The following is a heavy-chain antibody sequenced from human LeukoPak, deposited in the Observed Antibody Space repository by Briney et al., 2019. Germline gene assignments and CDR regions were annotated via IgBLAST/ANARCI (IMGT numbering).Heavy chain of an antibody. Sequence: PGGSLRLSCAASGFTFTNYWMHWVRQIPGKGLVWVSRVNTDGSSTTYADSVKGRFTLSRDNAKNTLYLQMNSLRADDTAVYYCARVDSYGPTFDYWGQGTLVTVSS. CDR2: VNTDGSST. J-gene: IGHJ4*02. CDR3: ARVDSYGPTFDY. CDR1: GFTFTNYW. V-gene: IGHV3-74*01. D-gene: IGHD5-18*01.